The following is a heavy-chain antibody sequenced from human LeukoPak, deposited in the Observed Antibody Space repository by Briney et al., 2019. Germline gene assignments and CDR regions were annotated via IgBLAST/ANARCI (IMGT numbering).Heavy chain of an antibody. Sequence: SETLSLICTVSGGSISSGDYYWSWIRQPPGKGLEWIGYIYYSGSTYYNPSLKSRVTISVDTSKNQFSLKLSSVTAADTAVYYCARAGSSWYYFDYWGQGTLVTVSS. CDR3: ARAGSSWYYFDY. J-gene: IGHJ4*02. CDR2: IYYSGST. CDR1: GGSISSGDYY. D-gene: IGHD6-13*01. V-gene: IGHV4-30-4*08.